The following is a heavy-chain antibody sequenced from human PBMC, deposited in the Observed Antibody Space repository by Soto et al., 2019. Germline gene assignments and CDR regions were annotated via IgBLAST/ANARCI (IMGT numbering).Heavy chain of an antibody. CDR1: GYTFTNYG. V-gene: IGHV1-18*01. D-gene: IGHD3-10*01. CDR2: ISPNNGKT. Sequence: QVQLVQSGAEVEKPGASVKVYCEASGYTFTNYGIIWVRQAPGQGLEGMGWISPNNGKTNSVQNLQGRVSMTTDTSTSTAYLELRSLRSDDTAVYYCARDSDYYGSGSYTDHWGQGTLVTVSS. J-gene: IGHJ4*02. CDR3: ARDSDYYGSGSYTDH.